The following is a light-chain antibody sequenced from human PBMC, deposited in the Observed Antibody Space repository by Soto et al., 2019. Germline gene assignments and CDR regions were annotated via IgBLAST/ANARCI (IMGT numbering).Light chain of an antibody. CDR1: QSISSSY. J-gene: IGKJ1*01. CDR2: GAS. V-gene: IGKV3-20*01. Sequence: EIVLTQSPGTLSLSPGKRATLSCRAGQSISSSYLAWYQQRPGQAPRLLIYGASSRATGIPDRFSGSGSGTEFTLTISRLEPEDFAVYYCQQYGSSSWTFGQGTKVEIK. CDR3: QQYGSSSWT.